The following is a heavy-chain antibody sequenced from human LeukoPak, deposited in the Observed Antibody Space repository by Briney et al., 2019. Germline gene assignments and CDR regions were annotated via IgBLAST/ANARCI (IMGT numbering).Heavy chain of an antibody. CDR1: GGSISSGSYY. J-gene: IGHJ3*02. V-gene: IGHV4-61*02. Sequence: SETLSLTCTVSGGSISSGSYYWSWIRQPGGKGLEWIGRIYTSGSTNYNPSLKSRVTISVDTSKNQFSLKVSSVTAADTAVYYCARVLYYYDSSGYYYDAFDIWGQGTMVTVSS. CDR3: ARVLYYYDSSGYYYDAFDI. D-gene: IGHD3-22*01. CDR2: IYTSGST.